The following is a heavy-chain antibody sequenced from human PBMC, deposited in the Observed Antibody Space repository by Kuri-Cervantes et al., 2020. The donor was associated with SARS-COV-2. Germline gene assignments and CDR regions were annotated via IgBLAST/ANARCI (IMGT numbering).Heavy chain of an antibody. J-gene: IGHJ4*02. V-gene: IGHV3-13*04. CDR3: ARDSPTWIHTFDY. CDR2: IGTAGDT. Sequence: GESLKISCAASGFTFSSYDMHWVRQVTGKGLEWVSAIGTAGDTYYPGSVKGRFTISRDNSKNTLYLQMNSLRAEDTAVYYCARDSPTWIHTFDYWGQGTLVTVSS. CDR1: GFTFSSYD. D-gene: IGHD5-18*01.